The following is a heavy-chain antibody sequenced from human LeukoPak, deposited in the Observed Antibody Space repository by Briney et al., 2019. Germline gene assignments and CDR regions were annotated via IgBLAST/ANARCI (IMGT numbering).Heavy chain of an antibody. J-gene: IGHJ5*02. CDR3: ARDGGVRGVNWFDP. CDR1: GGSISSYY. D-gene: IGHD3-10*01. Sequence: SETLSLTCTVSGGSISSYYWSWIRQPAGKGLEWIGRIYTSGSTNYNPSLESRVTMSVDTSKNQFSLKLSSVTAADTAVYYCARDGGVRGVNWFDPWGQGTLVTVSS. CDR2: IYTSGST. V-gene: IGHV4-4*07.